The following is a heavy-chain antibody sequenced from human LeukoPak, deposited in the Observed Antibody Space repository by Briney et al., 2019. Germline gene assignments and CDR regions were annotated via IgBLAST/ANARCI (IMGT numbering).Heavy chain of an antibody. V-gene: IGHV4-39*07. Sequence: SETLSLTCSASGGSISSSNYYWGWIRQPPGKGLEWIGSIYYSGSTYYNPSLKSRVTISVDTSKNQFSLKVTSVTAADTAVYYCARGTFWSGYYHDYWGQGTLVTVSA. D-gene: IGHD3-3*01. CDR2: IYYSGST. CDR3: ARGTFWSGYYHDY. CDR1: GGSISSSNYY. J-gene: IGHJ4*02.